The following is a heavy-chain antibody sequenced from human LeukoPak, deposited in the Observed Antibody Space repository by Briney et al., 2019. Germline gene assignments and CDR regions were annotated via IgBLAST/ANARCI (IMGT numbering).Heavy chain of an antibody. V-gene: IGHV3-53*01. CDR3: ATGGRSGMAFDF. J-gene: IGHJ4*02. CDR1: GFIATSNY. CDR2: IYGGGNT. Sequence: GGSLRLSCSFSGFIATSNYMAWVRQSAGKGLQWISFIYGGGNTLYADSVRDRFSISRDNSKSTLYLQMNSLRVEDTAVYYCATGGRSGMAFDFWGQGALVTVSS. D-gene: IGHD2-8*01.